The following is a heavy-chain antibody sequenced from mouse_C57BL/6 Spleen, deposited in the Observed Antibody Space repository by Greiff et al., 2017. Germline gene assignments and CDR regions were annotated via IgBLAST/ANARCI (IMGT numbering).Heavy chain of an antibody. CDR3: ASTGVRGNDAMDY. V-gene: IGHV1-7*01. J-gene: IGHJ4*01. CDR2: INPSSGYT. CDR1: GYTFTSYW. Sequence: VQLQQSGAELMKPGASVKLSCKATGYTFTSYWMHWVKQRPGQGLEWIGYINPSSGYTKYNQKFKDKATLTADKSSSTAYMQLSSLTYEDSAVDYCASTGVRGNDAMDYWGQGTSVTVSS. D-gene: IGHD1-1*01.